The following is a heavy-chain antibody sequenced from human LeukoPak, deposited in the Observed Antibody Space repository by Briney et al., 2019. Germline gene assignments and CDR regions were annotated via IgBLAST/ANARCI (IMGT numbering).Heavy chain of an antibody. Sequence: GRSLRLSCTASGFTFGDSAMSWVRQAPGKGLEWVSFIRNKAYGGTTEYAASVKGRFTISRDDSKSIVYLQMNSLKTEDTAVYYCTRRLQYSVDYFDYWGQGTLVTVSS. J-gene: IGHJ4*02. CDR2: IRNKAYGGTT. CDR3: TRRLQYSVDYFDY. V-gene: IGHV3-49*04. D-gene: IGHD5-24*01. CDR1: GFTFGDSA.